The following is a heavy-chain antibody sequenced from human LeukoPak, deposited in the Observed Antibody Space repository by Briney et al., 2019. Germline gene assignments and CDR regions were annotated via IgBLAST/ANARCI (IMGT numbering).Heavy chain of an antibody. V-gene: IGHV1-18*01. CDR1: GYTFTSYG. CDR2: ISAYNGNT. D-gene: IGHD2-21*02. Sequence: ASVKVSCKASGYTFTSYGISWVRQAPGQGLEWMGWISAYNGNTNYAQKLQGRVTMTTDTSTSTAYMELRSLRSDDTAVYYCARDCGGDCYHISNWFDPRGQGTLVTVSS. J-gene: IGHJ5*02. CDR3: ARDCGGDCYHISNWFDP.